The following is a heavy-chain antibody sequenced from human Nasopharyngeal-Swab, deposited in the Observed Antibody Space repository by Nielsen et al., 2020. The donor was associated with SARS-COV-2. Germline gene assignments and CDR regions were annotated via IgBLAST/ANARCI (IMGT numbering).Heavy chain of an antibody. J-gene: IGHJ4*02. CDR2: IYWDGDK. CDR3: AHTREKWRVAIDY. CDR1: GFSLRTSGVG. D-gene: IGHD6-19*01. Sequence: SGPTLVKPTQTLTLTCNFPGFSLRTSGVGVGWIRQPPGKDLEWLAVIYWDGDKCLQSRLTITKDVFKNQVVLTMSNMDPVDTATYYCAHTREKWRVAIDYWGQGTLVTVSS. V-gene: IGHV2-5*02.